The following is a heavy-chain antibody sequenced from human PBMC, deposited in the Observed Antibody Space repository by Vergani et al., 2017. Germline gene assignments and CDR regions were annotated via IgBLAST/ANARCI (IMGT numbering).Heavy chain of an antibody. CDR1: GFTFSSYG. Sequence: EVQLVESGGGLVKPGGSLRLSCAASGFTFSSYGMHWVRQAPGKGLEWVANIKQDGSEKYYVDSVKGRFTISRDNAKNSLYLQMNSLRAEDTAVYYCARDQYLYDYWGQGTLVTVSS. CDR2: IKQDGSEK. J-gene: IGHJ4*02. CDR3: ARDQYLYDY. D-gene: IGHD2-15*01. V-gene: IGHV3-7*01.